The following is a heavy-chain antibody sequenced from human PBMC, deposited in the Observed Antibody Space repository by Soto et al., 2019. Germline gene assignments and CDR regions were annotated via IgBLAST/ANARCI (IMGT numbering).Heavy chain of an antibody. CDR3: SRGPPVARQDNWFDP. Sequence: SEPMYLTCTVSGGSISSGGYYWSWIRQHPGKGLEWIGYIYYSGSTYYNPSLKSRVTISVDTSKNQFSLRLSSVTAADTAVYYFSRGPPVARQDNWFDPWGQGTLVTVSS. CDR2: IYYSGST. CDR1: GGSISSGGYY. J-gene: IGHJ5*02. V-gene: IGHV4-31*03. D-gene: IGHD2-21*01.